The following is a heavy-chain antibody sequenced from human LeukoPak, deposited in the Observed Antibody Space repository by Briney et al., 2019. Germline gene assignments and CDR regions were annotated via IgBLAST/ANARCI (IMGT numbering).Heavy chain of an antibody. CDR2: ISAYNGNT. CDR1: GYTFTSYG. V-gene: IGHV1-18*01. D-gene: IGHD3-3*01. CDR3: ARFVGWSGYYWGTNWFDP. Sequence: GASVKVSCKASGYTFTSYGISWVRQAPGQGLEWMGWISAYNGNTNYAQKLQGRVTMTTDTSTSTAYMELRSLRSDDTAVYYCARFVGWSGYYWGTNWFDPWGQGTLVTVSS. J-gene: IGHJ5*02.